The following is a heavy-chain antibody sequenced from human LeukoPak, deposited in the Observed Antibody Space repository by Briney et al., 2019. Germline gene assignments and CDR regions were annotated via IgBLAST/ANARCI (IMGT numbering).Heavy chain of an antibody. D-gene: IGHD5-12*01. J-gene: IGHJ6*03. Sequence: PSETLSLTCTVSGGSISSYYWSWIRQPPGKGLEWIGYIYYSGSTNYNPSLKSRVTISVDTSKNQFSLKLSSVTAADTAVYYCARGPSDIYEINYYYYYMDVWGKGTTVTISS. CDR1: GGSISSYY. V-gene: IGHV4-59*01. CDR2: IYYSGST. CDR3: ARGPSDIYEINYYYYYMDV.